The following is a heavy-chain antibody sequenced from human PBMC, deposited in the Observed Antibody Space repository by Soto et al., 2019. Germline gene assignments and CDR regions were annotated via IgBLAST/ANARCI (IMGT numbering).Heavy chain of an antibody. V-gene: IGHV3-23*01. J-gene: IGHJ6*02. CDR3: AKEVGYCSGGSCSSDYYYYGMDV. D-gene: IGHD2-15*01. Sequence: GSLRLSCAASGFTFSSYAMSWVRQAPVKGLEWVSAISGSGGSTYYADSVKGRFTISRDNSKNTLYLQMNSLRAEDTAVYYCAKEVGYCSGGSCSSDYYYYGMDVWGQGTTVTVSS. CDR2: ISGSGGST. CDR1: GFTFSSYA.